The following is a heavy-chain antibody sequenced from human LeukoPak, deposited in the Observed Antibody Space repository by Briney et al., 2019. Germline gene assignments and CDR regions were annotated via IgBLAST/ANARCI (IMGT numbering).Heavy chain of an antibody. V-gene: IGHV1-24*01. D-gene: IGHD6-19*01. CDR2: FDPEDGET. CDR3: ATYSSGWYYFDY. CDR1: GYTLTELS. Sequence: ASVKVSRKVSGYTLTELSMHWVRQAPGKGLEWMGGFDPEDGETIYAQRFQGRVTMTEDTSTDTAYMGLSSLRSEDTAVYYCATYSSGWYYFDYWGQGTLVTVSS. J-gene: IGHJ4*02.